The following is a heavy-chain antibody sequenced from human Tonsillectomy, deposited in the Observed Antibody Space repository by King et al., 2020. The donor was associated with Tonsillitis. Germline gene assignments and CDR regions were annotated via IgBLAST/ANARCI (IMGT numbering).Heavy chain of an antibody. V-gene: IGHV4-59*01. D-gene: IGHD6-13*01. CDR1: GGSISTYY. J-gene: IGHJ4*02. Sequence: QLQESGPGLVKPSETLSLTCTVSGGSISTYYWNWIRQPPGKGLQWIGYIYYSGSINYNPSLKSRVTMSVDTSKNQFSLTLSSVTTADTAVYYCARGETTSSWIDSWGQGTLVTVSS. CDR3: ARGETTSSWIDS. CDR2: IYYSGSI.